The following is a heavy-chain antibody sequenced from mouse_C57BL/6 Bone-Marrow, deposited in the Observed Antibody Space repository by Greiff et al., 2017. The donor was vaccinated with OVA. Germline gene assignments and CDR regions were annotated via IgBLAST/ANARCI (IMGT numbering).Heavy chain of an antibody. J-gene: IGHJ2*01. V-gene: IGHV1-69*01. Sequence: QVQLQQPGAELVMPGASVKLSCKASGYTFTSYWMHWVKQRPGQGLEWIGEIDPSDSYTNYNQKFKGKSTLTVDKSSSTAYMQLSSLTSEDAAVYYCAREGVITTREYYFDDWGQGTTLTVSS. CDR2: IDPSDSYT. D-gene: IGHD1-1*01. CDR3: AREGVITTREYYFDD. CDR1: GYTFTSYW.